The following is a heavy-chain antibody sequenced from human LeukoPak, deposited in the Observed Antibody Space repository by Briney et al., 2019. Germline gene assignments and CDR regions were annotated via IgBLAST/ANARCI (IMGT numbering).Heavy chain of an antibody. D-gene: IGHD3-16*02. J-gene: IGHJ4*02. V-gene: IGHV3-66*01. CDR3: ARGPISSLAFDY. Sequence: GGSLRLSCAASAFTVSSNHMSWVRQAPGEGLEWVSLIYSGGGTYYTDSVKGRFTISRDNSKNTVYLQMNSLRAEDTAVYYCARGPISSLAFDYWGQGTLVTVSS. CDR1: AFTVSSNH. CDR2: IYSGGGT.